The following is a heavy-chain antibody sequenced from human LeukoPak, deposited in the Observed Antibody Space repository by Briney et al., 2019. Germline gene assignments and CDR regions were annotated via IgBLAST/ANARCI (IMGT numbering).Heavy chain of an antibody. V-gene: IGHV4-59*01. CDR2: IYYSGST. CDR1: GGSFTDYY. J-gene: IGHJ6*03. D-gene: IGHD3-16*01. Sequence: SETLSLTCTVSGGSFTDYYWGWIRQPPGKGLEWIGYIYYSGSTNYNPSLKSRVTISVDTSKNQFSLKLSSVTAADTAVYYCARDWGRDGPVVVHYMDVWGKGTTVTVSS. CDR3: ARDWGRDGPVVVHYMDV.